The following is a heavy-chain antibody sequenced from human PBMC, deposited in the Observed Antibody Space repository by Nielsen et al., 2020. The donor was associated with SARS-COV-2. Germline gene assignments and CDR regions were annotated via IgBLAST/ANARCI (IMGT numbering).Heavy chain of an antibody. V-gene: IGHV1-69*04. CDR1: GGTFSSYA. J-gene: IGHJ4*02. D-gene: IGHD4-17*01. CDR3: ARDQGLDGDYVPDY. CDR2: IIPTLGIA. Sequence: SVKVSCKASGGTFSSYAISWVRRAPGQGLEWMGRIIPTLGIANYAQKFQGRVTITADKSTSTAYMELSSLRSEDTAVYYCARDQGLDGDYVPDYWGQGTLVTVSS.